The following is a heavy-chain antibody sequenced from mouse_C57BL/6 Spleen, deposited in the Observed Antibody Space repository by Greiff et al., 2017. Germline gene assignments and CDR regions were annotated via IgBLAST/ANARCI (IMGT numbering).Heavy chain of an antibody. J-gene: IGHJ3*01. D-gene: IGHD1-1*01. CDR1: GFTFSNYW. CDR3: TRGIYYYGSSPSFAY. Sequence: DVQLVESGGGLVQPGGSMKLSCVASGFTFSNYWMNWVRQSPEKGLEWVAQIRLKSDNYATHYAESVKGRFTISRDDSKSSVYLQMNNLRAEDTGIYYCTRGIYYYGSSPSFAYWGQGTLVTVSA. CDR2: IRLKSDNYAT. V-gene: IGHV6-3*01.